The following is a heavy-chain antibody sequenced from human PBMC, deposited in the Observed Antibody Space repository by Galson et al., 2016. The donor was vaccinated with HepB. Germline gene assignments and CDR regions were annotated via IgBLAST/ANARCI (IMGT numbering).Heavy chain of an antibody. CDR3: ARGGMGSGLWADPFDM. D-gene: IGHD6-19*01. J-gene: IGHJ3*02. CDR1: GFRFDNFA. V-gene: IGHV3-64*01. Sequence: SLRLSCAASGFRFDNFAMHWVRQAPGKGLEYVSSISDDGAHTFQANSVKGRFDISRDNSRNTLHLQMGSLRAEDTAVYYCARGGMGSGLWADPFDMWGQGTMVAVSS. CDR2: ISDDGAHT.